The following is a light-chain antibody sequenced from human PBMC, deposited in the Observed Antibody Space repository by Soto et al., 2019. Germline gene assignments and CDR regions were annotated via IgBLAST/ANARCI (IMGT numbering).Light chain of an antibody. J-gene: IGLJ1*01. Sequence: QSVLTQPPSASGTPGQRVTISCSGGNSNIGSNTVNWYQQLPGTAPKLLINSNDQRPSGVPDRFSGSKSGTSASLAISGLKSEDEADYYCAAWDDILNGYVFATGTKLTVL. CDR1: NSNIGSNT. CDR2: SND. CDR3: AAWDDILNGYV. V-gene: IGLV1-44*01.